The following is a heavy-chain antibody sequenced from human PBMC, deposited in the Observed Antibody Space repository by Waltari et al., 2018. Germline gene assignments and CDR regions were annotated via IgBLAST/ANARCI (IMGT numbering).Heavy chain of an antibody. Sequence: EVQLVESGGGLVQPGGSLRLSCAASGFTFSSYAMSWVRQAPGKGLEWVSAISGSGGSTYYVDAVKGRITISRDNSKNTLYLQMNSLRAEDTAVYYCAKTRVVIIQLDAFDIWGQGTMVTVSS. V-gene: IGHV3-23*04. CDR2: ISGSGGST. CDR1: GFTFSSYA. CDR3: AKTRVVIIQLDAFDI. J-gene: IGHJ3*02. D-gene: IGHD3-3*01.